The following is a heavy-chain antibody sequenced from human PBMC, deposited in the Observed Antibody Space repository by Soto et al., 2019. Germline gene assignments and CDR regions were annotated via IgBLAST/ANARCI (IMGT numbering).Heavy chain of an antibody. CDR1: GFSFSRYA. V-gene: IGHV3-23*01. CDR2: INDCGDDT. J-gene: IGHJ6*02. Sequence: EVQLLESGGGLVQPGGSLRLSCAGSGFSFSRYAMSWARQAPGKGLEWVAGINDCGDDTDYADSAKGRFTVSRDNSKNILYLQMNSLRVEDTAVYYCVNFDWSFSGGWGQGTTVTGSS. D-gene: IGHD3-9*01. CDR3: VNFDWSFSGG.